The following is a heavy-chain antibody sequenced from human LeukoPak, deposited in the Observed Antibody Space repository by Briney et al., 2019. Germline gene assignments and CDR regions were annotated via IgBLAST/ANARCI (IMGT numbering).Heavy chain of an antibody. CDR1: GGSISSSSYY. V-gene: IGHV4-39*07. CDR2: IYYSGST. J-gene: IGHJ4*02. CDR3: ARGRVYYDSSGTAGGPNFDY. Sequence: PSETLSLTCTVSGGSISSSSYYWGWIRQPPGKGLEWIGSIYYSGSTYYNPSLKSRVTISVDTSKNQFSLKLSSVTAADTAVYYCARGRVYYDSSGTAGGPNFDYWGQGTLVTVSS. D-gene: IGHD3-22*01.